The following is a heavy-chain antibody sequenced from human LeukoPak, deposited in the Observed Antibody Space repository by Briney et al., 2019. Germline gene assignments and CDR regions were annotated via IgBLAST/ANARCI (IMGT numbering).Heavy chain of an antibody. Sequence: SETLSLTCTVSGGSISPYFWSWIQQPAGKGLEWIGRITSAGDTVYNPPLRGRVTMSLDTSKNQFSLILNSVTASDTALYYCAREDLKLPHNWFDPWGQGTLVTVSS. J-gene: IGHJ5*02. CDR3: AREDLKLPHNWFDP. CDR1: GGSISPYF. V-gene: IGHV4-4*07. CDR2: ITSAGDT.